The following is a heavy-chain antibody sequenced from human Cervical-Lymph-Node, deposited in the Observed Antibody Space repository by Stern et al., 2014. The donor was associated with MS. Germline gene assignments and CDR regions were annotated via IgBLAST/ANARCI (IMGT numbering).Heavy chain of an antibody. CDR3: AKGRDYDSSADLDY. J-gene: IGHJ4*02. D-gene: IGHD3-22*01. Sequence: VQLVESGGGLVQPGGSLRLSCAASGFTFSSYAMSWVRQAPGKGLEWVSTISGSGGGTYYADSVKGRLTISRDNSKNTLYLQLNSLRAEDTAVYYCAKGRDYDSSADLDYWGQGTLVTVSS. V-gene: IGHV3-23*04. CDR1: GFTFSSYA. CDR2: ISGSGGGT.